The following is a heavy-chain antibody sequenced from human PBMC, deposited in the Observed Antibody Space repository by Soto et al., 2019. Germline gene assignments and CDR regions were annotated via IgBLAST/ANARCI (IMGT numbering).Heavy chain of an antibody. J-gene: IGHJ4*02. CDR1: GGSISSYY. V-gene: IGHV4-59*08. CDR2: IYYSGST. CDR3: ARERIYGGNLADY. Sequence: PSETLSLTCTVSGGSISSYYWSWIRQPPGKGLEWIGYIYYSGSTNYNPSLKSRVTISVDTSKNQFSLKLSSVTAADTAVYYCARERIYGGNLADYWGQGTLVTVSS. D-gene: IGHD2-21*02.